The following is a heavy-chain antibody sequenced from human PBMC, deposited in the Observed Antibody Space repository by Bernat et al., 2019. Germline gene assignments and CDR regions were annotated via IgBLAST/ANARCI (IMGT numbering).Heavy chain of an antibody. D-gene: IGHD3-3*01. CDR2: ISWNSGSI. V-gene: IGHV3-9*01. J-gene: IGHJ5*02. CDR1: GFTFDDYA. CDR3: AIGPSRKAIFAPHDNWFDP. Sequence: EVQLVESGGGLVQPGRSLRLSCAASGFTFDDYAMHWVRQAPGKGLEWVSGISWNSGSIGYADSVKGRFTISRDNAKNSLYLQMNSLRAEDTALYYCAIGPSRKAIFAPHDNWFDPWGQGTLVTVSS.